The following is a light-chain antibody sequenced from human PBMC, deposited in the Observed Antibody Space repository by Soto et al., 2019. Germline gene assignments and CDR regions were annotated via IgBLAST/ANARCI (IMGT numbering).Light chain of an antibody. Sequence: QSVLTQSPSASDSLGASVKLTCTLSSGHSNYAIAWHQQQSEKGPRYLMNLNSDGSHSKGDGIPDRFSGSSSGAERYLTIASLQSEDEADYYCQTWGSGIVVFGGGTKLTVL. V-gene: IGLV4-69*01. CDR2: LNSDGSH. CDR1: SGHSNYA. J-gene: IGLJ2*01. CDR3: QTWGSGIVV.